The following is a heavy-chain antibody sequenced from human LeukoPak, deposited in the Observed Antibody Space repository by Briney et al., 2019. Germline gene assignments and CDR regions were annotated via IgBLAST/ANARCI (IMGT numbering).Heavy chain of an antibody. CDR3: AKETKYYYDSSGYYGYYFDY. V-gene: IGHV3-23*01. CDR2: ISGSGGST. J-gene: IGHJ4*02. D-gene: IGHD3-22*01. Sequence: GALRLSCAASGFTFSSYNMNWVRQAPGKGLEWVSAISGSGGSTYYADSVKGRFTISRDNSKNTLYLQMNSLRAEDTAVYYCAKETKYYYDSSGYYGYYFDYWGQGTLVTVSS. CDR1: GFTFSSYN.